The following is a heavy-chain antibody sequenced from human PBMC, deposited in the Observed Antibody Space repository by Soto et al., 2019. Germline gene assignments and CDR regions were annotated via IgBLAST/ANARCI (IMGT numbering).Heavy chain of an antibody. J-gene: IGHJ5*02. Sequence: QVQLVQSGPEVKKPGASVKVSCKASGYTFTSYGISWVRQAPGQGLEWMGWISAYNGNTNYAQKLQGRVTMTTDTSTSTAYMELRSLRSDDTAVYYCARDRRATAMGFTAGDWFDPWGQGTLVTVSS. CDR2: ISAYNGNT. CDR3: ARDRRATAMGFTAGDWFDP. V-gene: IGHV1-18*01. CDR1: GYTFTSYG. D-gene: IGHD5-18*01.